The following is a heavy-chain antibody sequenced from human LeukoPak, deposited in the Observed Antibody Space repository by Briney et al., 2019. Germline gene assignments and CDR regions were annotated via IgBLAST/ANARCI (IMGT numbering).Heavy chain of an antibody. V-gene: IGHV3-11*04. Sequence: GGSLRLSCAASGFTFSNYAMSWVRQSPGKGLEWVLYISSSGSTIYYADSVKGRFTISRDNAKNSLYLQMNSLRAEDTAVYYCARGSYGPRYNWFDPWGQGTLVTVSS. J-gene: IGHJ5*02. CDR3: ARGSYGPRYNWFDP. CDR2: ISSSGSTI. CDR1: GFTFSNYA. D-gene: IGHD5-18*01.